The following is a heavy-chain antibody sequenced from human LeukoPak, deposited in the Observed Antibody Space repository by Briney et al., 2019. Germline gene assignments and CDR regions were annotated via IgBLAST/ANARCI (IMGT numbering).Heavy chain of an antibody. CDR2: IIPIFGTA. D-gene: IGHD3-16*01. CDR3: ATGGVNNWFDP. J-gene: IGHJ5*02. Sequence: GASVKVSCKASGYTFTSYYMHWVRQAPGQGLEWMGGIIPIFGTANYAQKFQGRVTITADESTSTAYMELSSLRSEDTAVYYCATGGVNNWFDPWGQGTLVTVSS. CDR1: GYTFTSYY. V-gene: IGHV1-69*13.